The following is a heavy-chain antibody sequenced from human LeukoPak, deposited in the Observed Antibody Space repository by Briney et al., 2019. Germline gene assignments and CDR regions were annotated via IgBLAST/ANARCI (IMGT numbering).Heavy chain of an antibody. CDR1: GFTLSSYE. CDR3: AREGSDNWFDP. CDR2: ISTSGTTI. Sequence: GGSLRLSCAASGFTLSSYEMNWVRQAPGKGLEWASYISTSGTTIYYADSVKGRFTISRDNAKNSLYLQMNILRAEDTAVYYCAREGSDNWFDPWGQGTLVTVSP. J-gene: IGHJ5*02. V-gene: IGHV3-48*03.